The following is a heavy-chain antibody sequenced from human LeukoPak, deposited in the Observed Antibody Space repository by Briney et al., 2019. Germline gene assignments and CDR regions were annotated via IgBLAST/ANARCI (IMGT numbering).Heavy chain of an antibody. CDR3: ARDYSASDRFRYCSSTSCYVYYYYGMDV. CDR2: IKQDGSEK. D-gene: IGHD2-2*01. CDR1: GFTFSSYW. J-gene: IGHJ6*02. V-gene: IGHV3-7*01. Sequence: GGSLRLSCAASGFTFSSYWMSWVRQAPGKGLEWVANIKQDGSEKYYVDSVKGRFTISRDNAKNSLYLQMNSLRAEDTAVYYCARDYSASDRFRYCSSTSCYVYYYYGMDVWGQGTTVTVSS.